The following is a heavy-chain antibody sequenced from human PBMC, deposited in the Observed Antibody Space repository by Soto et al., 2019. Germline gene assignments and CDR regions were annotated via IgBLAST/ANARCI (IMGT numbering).Heavy chain of an antibody. J-gene: IGHJ5*02. CDR2: ISSGTSYT. V-gene: IGHV3-11*06. CDR3: ARSVVSSTRFDP. CDR1: GFTFSDSS. D-gene: IGHD6-13*01. Sequence: QVQLVESGGGLVRPGESLRLSCAASGFTFSDSSMNWIRQAPGKGLEWVSYISSGTSYTNYADSVKGRFTISRDNAKNSLFLHMNSLRAEDTAVYYCARSVVSSTRFDPWGQGTLVNVSS.